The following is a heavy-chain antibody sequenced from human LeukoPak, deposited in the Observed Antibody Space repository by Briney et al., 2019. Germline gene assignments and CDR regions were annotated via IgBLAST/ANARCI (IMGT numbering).Heavy chain of an antibody. CDR3: ARGPLGYCSSSSCHAFDI. D-gene: IGHD2-2*01. Sequence: SETLSLTCTVSGGSISSGGYYWSWIRQPPGKGLEWIGYIYHSGSTYYNPSLKSRVTMSVDRSKNQFSLKLSSVTAADTAVYYCARGPLGYCSSSSCHAFDIWGQGTMVTVSS. V-gene: IGHV4-30-2*01. CDR2: IYHSGST. CDR1: GGSISSGGYY. J-gene: IGHJ3*02.